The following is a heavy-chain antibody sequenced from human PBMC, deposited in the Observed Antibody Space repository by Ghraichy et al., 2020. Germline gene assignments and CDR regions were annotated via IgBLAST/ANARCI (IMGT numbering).Heavy chain of an antibody. CDR1: GGSMTHYY. J-gene: IGHJ6*02. Sequence: SETLSLTCTVSGGSMTHYYWSWIRQSPGRGLEWIGHIYYSGSTDYNPSLKSRVTISVDTSKNQFSLKLSSVTAADTAVYYCARGILDVFWSGYPSGMDDWGQGTPVTVSS. D-gene: IGHD3-3*01. CDR3: ARGILDVFWSGYPSGMDD. CDR2: IYYSGST. V-gene: IGHV4-59*01.